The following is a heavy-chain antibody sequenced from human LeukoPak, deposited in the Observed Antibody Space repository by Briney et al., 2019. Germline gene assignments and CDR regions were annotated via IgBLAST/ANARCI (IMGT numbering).Heavy chain of an antibody. J-gene: IGHJ6*03. V-gene: IGHV1-2*06. Sequence: ASVKVSCKASGYTFTGYYMHWVRQAPGQWLEWMGRINPNSGGTNYAQKFQGRVTMTRDTSISTAYMELSRLRSDDTAVYYCARVPRGNLRYYYYYMDVWGKGTTVTVSS. D-gene: IGHD3-10*01. CDR2: INPNSGGT. CDR1: GYTFTGYY. CDR3: ARVPRGNLRYYYYYMDV.